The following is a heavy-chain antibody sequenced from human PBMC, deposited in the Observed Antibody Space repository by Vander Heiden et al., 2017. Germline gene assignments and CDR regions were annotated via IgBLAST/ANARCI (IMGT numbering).Heavy chain of an antibody. CDR1: GFTFSNYW. Sequence: EVQLVESGGDLVQPGGSLRLSFAPSGFTFSNYWMTWVRQAPGKGLEWVANINQDGSITYYLDSMKGRFIISRDNSKSSLYLQLNSLRAEDTAIYYCARIGYSSSSLDYWGQGTLVTVSS. CDR2: INQDGSIT. J-gene: IGHJ4*02. CDR3: ARIGYSSSSLDY. V-gene: IGHV3-7*01. D-gene: IGHD6-6*01.